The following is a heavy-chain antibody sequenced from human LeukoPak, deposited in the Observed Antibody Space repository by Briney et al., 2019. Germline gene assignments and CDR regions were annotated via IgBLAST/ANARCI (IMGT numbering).Heavy chain of an antibody. CDR1: GFTFSSYA. CDR2: ISGSGGST. Sequence: PGGSLRLSCAASGFTFSSYAMSWVRQAPGKRLEWVSAISGSGGSTYYADSVKGRFTISRDNSKNTLYLQMNSLRAEDTAVYYCAHTLYYYGSGSFPFDYWGQGTLVTVSS. J-gene: IGHJ4*02. V-gene: IGHV3-23*01. CDR3: AHTLYYYGSGSFPFDY. D-gene: IGHD3-10*01.